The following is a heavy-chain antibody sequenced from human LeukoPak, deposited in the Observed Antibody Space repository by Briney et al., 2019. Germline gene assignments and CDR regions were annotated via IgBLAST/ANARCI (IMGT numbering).Heavy chain of an antibody. V-gene: IGHV3-74*01. D-gene: IGHD1-14*01. J-gene: IGHJ3*02. Sequence: GGSLRLSCAASGFSFSFYWMHWVRQAPGKGPVWVSRIKTDGSIADYADSVKGRFTISRDNAKNTLYLQMNSLRAEDTAVYYCARAHVTADAFDIWGQGTMVTVSS. CDR2: IKTDGSIA. CDR1: GFSFSFYW. CDR3: ARAHVTADAFDI.